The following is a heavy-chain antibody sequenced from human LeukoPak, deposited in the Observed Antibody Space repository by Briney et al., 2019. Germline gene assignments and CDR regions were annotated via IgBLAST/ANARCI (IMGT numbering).Heavy chain of an antibody. Sequence: GGSLRLSCAGSGFTFSTYEMNWLRQAPGKGLEWVSYIGSRPTTTYYAESVRGRFTISRDNTKSSVFLQMTSLRADDAAVYFCATSGAYEISWAFNIWGQGTMVAVSS. CDR3: ATSGAYEISWAFNI. J-gene: IGHJ3*02. CDR2: IGSRPTTT. CDR1: GFTFSTYE. D-gene: IGHD3-9*01. V-gene: IGHV3-48*03.